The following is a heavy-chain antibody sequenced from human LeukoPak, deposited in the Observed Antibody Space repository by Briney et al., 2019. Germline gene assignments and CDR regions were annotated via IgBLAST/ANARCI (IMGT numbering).Heavy chain of an antibody. Sequence: GGSLRLSCAASGFTFSSYSMNWVRQAPGKGLEWVSSISSSSSYIYYADSLKGRFTISRDNAKNSLYLQMNSLRAEDTAVYYCAWYTFNFDYWGQGTLVTVSS. D-gene: IGHD1-14*01. CDR1: GFTFSSYS. J-gene: IGHJ4*02. CDR3: AWYTFNFDY. CDR2: ISSSSSYI. V-gene: IGHV3-21*01.